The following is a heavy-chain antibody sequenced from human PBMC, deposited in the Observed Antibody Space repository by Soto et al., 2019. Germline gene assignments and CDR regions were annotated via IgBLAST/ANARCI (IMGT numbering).Heavy chain of an antibody. Sequence: SETLSLTCAVSGGSISSTHSWSWVRQPPGKGLEWIGLIFANGHTDYNPSLKSRVTMSVDTSKNQFSLRLTSMTAADTAVYYCVASLAASGLNWLDPWGRGTLVTVSS. D-gene: IGHD6-13*01. J-gene: IGHJ5*02. CDR3: VASLAASGLNWLDP. CDR2: IFANGHT. CDR1: GGSISSTHS. V-gene: IGHV4-4*07.